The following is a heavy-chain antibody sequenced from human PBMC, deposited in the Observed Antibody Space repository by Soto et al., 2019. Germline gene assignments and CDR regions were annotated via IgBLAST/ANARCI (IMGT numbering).Heavy chain of an antibody. CDR3: ARVPAQQWIIRAY. CDR2: IKQDGSEK. V-gene: IGHV3-7*01. Sequence: GGSLRLSCAASGFTFSSYWMSWVRQAPGKGLEWVANIKQDGSEKYYVDSVKGRFTISRDNAKNSLYLQMNSLRAEDTAVYYCARVPAQQWIIRAYWGQGSLVTVSS. J-gene: IGHJ4*02. CDR1: GFTFSSYW. D-gene: IGHD6-19*01.